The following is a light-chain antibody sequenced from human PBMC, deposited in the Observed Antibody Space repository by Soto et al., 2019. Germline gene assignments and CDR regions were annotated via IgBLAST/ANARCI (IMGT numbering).Light chain of an antibody. CDR1: QSVSRNY. CDR2: DVS. Sequence: ETVLTQSPGTLSLSPGERATLSCRSSQSVSRNYLAWYQQKPGQAPRLLIYDVSSRAPGIPDRFSGGGSGTDFTLTISRLEPEDVAMYDCQQYGSSPTFGQGTKVEIK. J-gene: IGKJ1*01. V-gene: IGKV3-20*01. CDR3: QQYGSSPT.